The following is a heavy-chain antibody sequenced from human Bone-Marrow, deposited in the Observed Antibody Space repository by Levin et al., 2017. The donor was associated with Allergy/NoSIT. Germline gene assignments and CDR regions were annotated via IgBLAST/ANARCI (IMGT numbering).Heavy chain of an antibody. CDR3: VRVLGELLGYHYGMDV. J-gene: IGHJ6*02. CDR2: TYYSGTT. CDR1: GGSVSSSTYY. Sequence: PFETLSLTCTVSGGSVSSSTYYWGWVRQPPGKGLEWIGSTYYSGTTYYNPSLKSRVTISVDTSKNQFSLKLRSVTAADTAVYFCVRVLGELLGYHYGMDVWGQGATVTVSS. D-gene: IGHD1-7*01. V-gene: IGHV4-39*01.